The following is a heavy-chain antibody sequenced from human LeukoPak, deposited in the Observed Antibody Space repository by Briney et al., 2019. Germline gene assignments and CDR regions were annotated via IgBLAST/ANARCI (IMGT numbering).Heavy chain of an antibody. CDR3: ARDSGEEYYDSSGFAFDI. J-gene: IGHJ3*02. CDR2: IIPIFGPA. CDR1: GGTYSSYA. V-gene: IGHV1-69*13. Sequence: SVKVSCKASGGTYSSYAINWVRQAPGQGLEWMGSIIPIFGPANYAQKFQGRLTITADESTSTAYMELSSLRSEDTAVYYCARDSGEEYYDSSGFAFDIWGQGTMVTVSS. D-gene: IGHD3-22*01.